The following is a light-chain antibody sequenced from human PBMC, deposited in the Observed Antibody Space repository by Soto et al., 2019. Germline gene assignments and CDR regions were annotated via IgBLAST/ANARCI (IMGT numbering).Light chain of an antibody. J-gene: IGKJ1*01. CDR3: QQYTSYSEA. CDR1: QTISSW. CDR2: KAS. V-gene: IGKV1-5*03. Sequence: QGNKSACTQSGSAGDRGTITCPASQTISSWLAWYQQKPGKAPKLLIYKASTLKSGVPSRFSGSGSGTEFTLTISSVQPDDFATYYCQQYTSYSEAFGQGTKVDIK.